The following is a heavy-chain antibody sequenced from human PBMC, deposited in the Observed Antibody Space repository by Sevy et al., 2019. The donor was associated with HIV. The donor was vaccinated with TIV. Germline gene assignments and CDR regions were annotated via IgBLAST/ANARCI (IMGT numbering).Heavy chain of an antibody. Sequence: ASVKVSCKASGYRFTRFYFHWVQQAPGQGLEWMGIIDPTGGSTTYAQKLQDRVTMTRDTSTTTIYMELRSLRSDDTGMYFCVAIMDGRLDHWGQGTLVTVSS. J-gene: IGHJ4*02. CDR3: VAIMDGRLDH. CDR1: GYRFTRFY. V-gene: IGHV1-46*04. CDR2: IDPTGGST. D-gene: IGHD2-2*02.